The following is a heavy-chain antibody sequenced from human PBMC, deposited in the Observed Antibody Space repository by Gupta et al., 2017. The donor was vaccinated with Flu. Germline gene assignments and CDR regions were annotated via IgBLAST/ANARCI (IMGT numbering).Heavy chain of an antibody. J-gene: IGHJ6*02. CDR3: ARSVVTYCGGDCYSSYYYYGMDV. D-gene: IGHD2-21*02. CDR1: GYTFTGSH. V-gene: IGHV1-2*02. Sequence: QVQLVQSGAEVKKPGASVKVSCKSSGYTFTGSHLHWVRRAPGQGLEWMGWINPNSGGTNYAQKFQVRVTMTRDTSINTAYMELSTLRSDDTAVYYCARSVVTYCGGDCYSSYYYYGMDVWGQGTTVTVSS. CDR2: INPNSGGT.